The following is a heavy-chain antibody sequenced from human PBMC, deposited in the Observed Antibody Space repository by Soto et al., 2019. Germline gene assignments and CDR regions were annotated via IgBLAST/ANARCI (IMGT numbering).Heavy chain of an antibody. Sequence: SGGSLRLSCAASGFTFSSYSMNWVRQAPGKGLEWVSSTSSSSSYIYYADSVKGRFTISRDNAKNSLYLQMNSLRAEDTAVYYCAREEWLRFFLYWGQGTLVTVSS. CDR2: TSSSSSYI. CDR3: AREEWLRFFLY. CDR1: GFTFSSYS. J-gene: IGHJ4*02. V-gene: IGHV3-21*01. D-gene: IGHD5-12*01.